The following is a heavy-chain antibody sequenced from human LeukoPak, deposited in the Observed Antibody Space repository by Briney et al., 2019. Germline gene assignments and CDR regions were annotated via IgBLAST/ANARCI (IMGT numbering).Heavy chain of an antibody. V-gene: IGHV4-4*09. CDR3: ARSDGIVGEEAWFDP. CDR1: GGSISTFH. D-gene: IGHD1-26*01. Sequence: PSETLSLTCSVSGGSISTFHWHWIRQPPGKGLEWVGYIFSSDITNYNPSLGSRVTISVDTSKNQFSLKLRSVTAADTAVYFCARSDGIVGEEAWFDPWGQGTLVTVSS. CDR2: IFSSDIT. J-gene: IGHJ5*02.